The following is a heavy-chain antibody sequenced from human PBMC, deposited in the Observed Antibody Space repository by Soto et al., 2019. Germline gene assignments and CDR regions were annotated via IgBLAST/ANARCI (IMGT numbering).Heavy chain of an antibody. CDR3: ARDPGDGDYEGYYYYGMDV. J-gene: IGHJ6*02. Sequence: QVQLQESGPGLVKPSGTLSLTCAVSGGSISSSDWWSWVRKPPGKWLEWIGEIYHSGKTNYNPSLKSRVTISLDKSKNQFSLKLSSVTAADTAVYYCARDPGDGDYEGYYYYGMDVWGQGTTVTVSS. CDR2: IYHSGKT. V-gene: IGHV4-4*02. D-gene: IGHD4-17*01. CDR1: GGSISSSDW.